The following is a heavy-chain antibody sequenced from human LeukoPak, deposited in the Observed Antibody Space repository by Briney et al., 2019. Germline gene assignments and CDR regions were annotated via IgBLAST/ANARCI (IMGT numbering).Heavy chain of an antibody. CDR2: ISGSGGST. V-gene: IGHV3-23*01. CDR3: AKREDWTVGYYYYYYMDV. Sequence: GGSLRLSCAASGFTFSSYAMSWVRQAPGKGLEWVSAISGSGGSTYYADSVKGRFTISRDNSKNTLYLQMNSLRAEDTAVYYCAKREDWTVGYYYYYYMDVWGKGTTVTVSS. J-gene: IGHJ6*03. CDR1: GFTFSSYA. D-gene: IGHD3/OR15-3a*01.